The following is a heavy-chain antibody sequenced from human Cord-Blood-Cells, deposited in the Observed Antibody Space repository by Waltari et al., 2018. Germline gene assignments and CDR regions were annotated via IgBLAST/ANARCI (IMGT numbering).Heavy chain of an antibody. Sequence: FSSYGMHWVRQAPGKGLEWVAVISYDGSNKYYADSVKGRFTISRDNSKNTLYLQMNSLRAEDTAVYYCAKGGLRFLEWLLYYFDYWGQGTLVTVSS. D-gene: IGHD3-3*01. CDR3: AKGGLRFLEWLLYYFDY. CDR2: ISYDGSNK. CDR1: FSSYG. V-gene: IGHV3-30*18. J-gene: IGHJ4*02.